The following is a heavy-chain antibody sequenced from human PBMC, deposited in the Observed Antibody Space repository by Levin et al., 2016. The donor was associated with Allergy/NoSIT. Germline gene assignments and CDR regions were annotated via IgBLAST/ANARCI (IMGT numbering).Heavy chain of an antibody. CDR3: AGGGYDSFDY. D-gene: IGHD5-12*01. J-gene: IGHJ4*02. V-gene: IGHV4-38-2*01. CDR2: MYHSGNT. CDR1: GYSISSGYF. Sequence: SETLSLTCAVSGYSISSGYFWGWIRQPPGKGLEWIGSMYHSGNTYHNPSLKGRVIISLDTSKNHLSLELSSVTAADTAVYYCAGGGYDSFDYWGQGTLVTVSS.